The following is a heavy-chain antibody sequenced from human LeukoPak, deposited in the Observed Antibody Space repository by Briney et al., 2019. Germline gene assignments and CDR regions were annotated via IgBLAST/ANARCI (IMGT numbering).Heavy chain of an antibody. CDR2: IYYSGST. D-gene: IGHD2-15*01. Sequence: PSETLSLTCTVSGGSISSGGYYWSWIRQHPGKGLEWIGYIYYSGSTYYNPSLKSRVTISVDTSKNQFSLKLSSVTVADTAVYYCARVLGYCSGGSCYASWFDPWGQGTLVTVSS. CDR1: GGSISSGGYY. V-gene: IGHV4-31*03. CDR3: ARVLGYCSGGSCYASWFDP. J-gene: IGHJ5*02.